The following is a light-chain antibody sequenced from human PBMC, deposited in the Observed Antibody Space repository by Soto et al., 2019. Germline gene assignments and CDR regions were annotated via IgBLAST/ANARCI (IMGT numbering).Light chain of an antibody. CDR1: TSNIGRNP. V-gene: IGLV1-44*01. CDR2: LNT. J-gene: IGLJ1*01. Sequence: QSLLTQPPWASGTPGQRLIIACSGGTSNIGRNPVNLYKKFPGTAPKLLISLNTQRPSGVPDRFSGYKSGTSASLAISGLRSEDEADYYCAAWDDNVYVFGTGTKVTVL. CDR3: AAWDDNVYV.